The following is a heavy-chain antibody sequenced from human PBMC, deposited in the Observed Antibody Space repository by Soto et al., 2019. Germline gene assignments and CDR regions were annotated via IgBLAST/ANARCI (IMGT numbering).Heavy chain of an antibody. D-gene: IGHD4-17*01. CDR2: ISGYNGNT. J-gene: IGHJ6*02. V-gene: IGHV1-18*01. CDR1: GYTFSSYG. Sequence: ASVKVSCKASGYTFSSYGINWMRQAPGQGLEWMGYISGYNGNTIYAQRLQGRVTMTTDTSTSTAYMELRSLRSEDTAVYYCASPPTTGNSYYYGMDVWGQGTTVTVSS. CDR3: ASPPTTGNSYYYGMDV.